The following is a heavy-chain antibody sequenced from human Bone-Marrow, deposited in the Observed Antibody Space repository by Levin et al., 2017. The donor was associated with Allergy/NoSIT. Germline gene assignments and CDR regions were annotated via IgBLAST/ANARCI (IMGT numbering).Heavy chain of an antibody. J-gene: IGHJ4*02. CDR1: GGSINNYY. CDR2: IYYSGST. V-gene: IGHV4-59*01. Sequence: PSETLSLTCTVSGGSINNYYWSWIRQPPGKGLEWIGYIYYSGSTNYNTSLKSRVTMSVDTSKNQFSLRLSSVTAAATAVYYCESSFPYGFDYWGQGTLVTVSS. D-gene: IGHD3-10*01. CDR3: ESSFPYGFDY.